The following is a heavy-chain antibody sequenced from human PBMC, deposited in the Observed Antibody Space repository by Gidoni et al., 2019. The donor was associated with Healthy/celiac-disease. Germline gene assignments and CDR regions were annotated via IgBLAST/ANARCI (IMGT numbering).Heavy chain of an antibody. V-gene: IGHV3-53*02. CDR3: ARGVGVIGFDY. Sequence: EVQLVATGGGLIQPGGSLRLSCAASGFTVSSNYMSWVRQAPGKGLEWFSVIYSGGRTYYADSVKGRSTISRNNSKTTLYLKMNSLRAEEKAVYNCARGVGVIGFDYWGQGTLVTVSS. D-gene: IGHD2-21*01. J-gene: IGHJ4*02. CDR1: GFTVSSNY. CDR2: IYSGGRT.